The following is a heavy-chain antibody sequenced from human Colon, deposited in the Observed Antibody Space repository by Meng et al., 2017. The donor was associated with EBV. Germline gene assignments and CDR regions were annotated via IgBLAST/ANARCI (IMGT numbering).Heavy chain of an antibody. D-gene: IGHD4-17*01. J-gene: IGHJ5*02. V-gene: IGHV4-31*03. CDR2: IYYSGST. CDR3: ARTNYGDYNWFDP. Sequence: QVQLQESGPGLGXPXXXXXLTXTXSGGSISSGGFYWSWIRQHPGKGLEWIGYIYYSGSTYYNPSLRSRVAISIDTSKNQFSLKLTSVTAADTAVYFCARTNYGDYNWFDPWGQGTLVTVSS. CDR1: GGSISSGGFY.